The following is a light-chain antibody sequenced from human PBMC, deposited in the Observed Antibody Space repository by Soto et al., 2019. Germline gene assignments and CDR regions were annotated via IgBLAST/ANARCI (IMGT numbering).Light chain of an antibody. Sequence: EIVLTQSPGTLSLSPGERATLSCRASQSVSSSYLAWYQQKPGQAPRLLIYGASSKATGIPDRFSGSGSGTEFTLTISSMEPEDFALYYCLQYGSSPRTFGQGTKLEIK. CDR2: GAS. CDR3: LQYGSSPRT. CDR1: QSVSSSY. V-gene: IGKV3-20*01. J-gene: IGKJ2*01.